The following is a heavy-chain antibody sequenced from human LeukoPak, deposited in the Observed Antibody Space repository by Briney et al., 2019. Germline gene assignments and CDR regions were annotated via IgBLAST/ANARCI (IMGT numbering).Heavy chain of an antibody. D-gene: IGHD6-19*01. Sequence: SETLSLTCAVYGGSFSGYYWSWIRQPPGKGLEWIGEINHSGSTNYNPYLKSRVTISVDTSKNQFSLKLSSVTAADTAVYYCARTLRAVYFDYWGQGTLVTVSS. CDR1: GGSFSGYY. J-gene: IGHJ4*02. CDR2: INHSGST. V-gene: IGHV4-34*01. CDR3: ARTLRAVYFDY.